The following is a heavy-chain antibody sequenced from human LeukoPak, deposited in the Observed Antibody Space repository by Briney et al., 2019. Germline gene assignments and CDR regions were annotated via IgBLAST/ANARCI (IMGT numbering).Heavy chain of an antibody. D-gene: IGHD2-15*01. CDR1: GFTFDDYA. CDR3: AKDSGGSPYYFDY. J-gene: IGHJ4*02. Sequence: PGGSLRLSCAASGFTFDDYAMHWVRQAPGKGLEWVSGISWNSGSIGYADSVKGRFTISRDNAKNSLYLQMNSLRAEDTALYYCAKDSGGSPYYFDYWGQGTLVTVSS. CDR2: ISWNSGSI. V-gene: IGHV3-9*01.